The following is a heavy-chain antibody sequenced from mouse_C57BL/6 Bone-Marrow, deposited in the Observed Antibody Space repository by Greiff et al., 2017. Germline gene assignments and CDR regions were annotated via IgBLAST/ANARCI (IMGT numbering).Heavy chain of an antibody. CDR2: INPNNGGT. D-gene: IGHD2-5*01. CDR3: ARSAYYSNYYFDY. CDR1: GYTFTDYN. V-gene: IGHV1-22*01. Sequence: EVQLQQSGPELVKPGASVKMSCKASGYTFTDYNMHWVKQSHGKSLEWIGYINPNNGGTSYNQKFKGKATLTVNKSSSTAYMELRSLTSEDSAVYYCARSAYYSNYYFDYWGQGTTLTVSS. J-gene: IGHJ2*01.